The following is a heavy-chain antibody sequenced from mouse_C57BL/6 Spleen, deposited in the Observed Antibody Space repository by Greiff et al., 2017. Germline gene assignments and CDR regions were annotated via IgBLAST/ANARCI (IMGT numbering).Heavy chain of an antibody. Sequence: VQLQQPGAELVKPGASVKMSCKASGYTFTSYWITWVKQRPGQGLEWIGDIYPGSGSTNYNEKFKSKAPLTVDTSSSTAYMQISSLTSEDSAVYYCARYYGSSSPVWGTGTTVTVSS. J-gene: IGHJ1*03. CDR2: IYPGSGST. V-gene: IGHV1-55*01. CDR3: ARYYGSSSPV. CDR1: GYTFTSYW. D-gene: IGHD1-1*01.